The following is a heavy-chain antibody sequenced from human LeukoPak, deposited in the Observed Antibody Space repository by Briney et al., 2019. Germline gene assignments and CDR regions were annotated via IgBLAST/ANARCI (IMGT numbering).Heavy chain of an antibody. CDR2: ISSSSSYI. J-gene: IGHJ4*02. V-gene: IGHV3-21*01. Sequence: PGGYLRLSCAASGFTFSSYSMNWVRQAQGKGLEWVSSISSSSSYIYYADSVKGRFTISRDNAKNSLYLQKNSLRAEDTAVYYCARVQQTGYSTGFDYWGQGTLVTVSS. D-gene: IGHD6-25*01. CDR1: GFTFSSYS. CDR3: ARVQQTGYSTGFDY.